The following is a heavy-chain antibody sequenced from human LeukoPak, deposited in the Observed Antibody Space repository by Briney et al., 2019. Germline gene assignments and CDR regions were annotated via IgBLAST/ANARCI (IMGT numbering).Heavy chain of an antibody. CDR1: GYTFTGYY. CDR2: INPNSGGT. Sequence: ASVKVSCKASGYTFTGYYMHWVRQAPGQGLEWMGRINPNSGGTSYAQKFQGRVTMTRDTSISTAYMELSRLRYDDTAVYYCARDKYYDYVWGSYRPDYWGQGTLVTVSS. V-gene: IGHV1-2*06. D-gene: IGHD3-16*02. J-gene: IGHJ4*02. CDR3: ARDKYYDYVWGSYRPDY.